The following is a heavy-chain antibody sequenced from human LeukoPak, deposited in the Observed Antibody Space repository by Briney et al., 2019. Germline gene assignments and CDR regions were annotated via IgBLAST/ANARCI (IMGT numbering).Heavy chain of an antibody. D-gene: IGHD7-27*01. CDR1: GYTFTGYY. J-gene: IGHJ6*03. CDR3: ARDHWVPYYYMDV. V-gene: IGHV1-2*02. CDR2: INPNSGGT. Sequence: GASVKVSCKASGYTFTGYYMHWVRQAPGQGLEWMGWINPNSGGTNYAQKFQGRVTMTRDTSISTAYMELSRLRSEDTAVYYCARDHWVPYYYMDVWGKGTTVTVSS.